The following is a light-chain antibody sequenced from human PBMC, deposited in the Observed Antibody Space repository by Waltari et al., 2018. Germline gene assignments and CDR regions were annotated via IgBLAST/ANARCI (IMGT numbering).Light chain of an antibody. CDR2: DVN. CDR1: SSNVGGYTL. J-gene: IGLJ2*01. Sequence: QSALTQPASVSGSPGQSITISCTGTSSNVGGYTLVSWYQQHPGKAPQLIIYDVNNQPSGISPRFSCSKSGNTASLTISGLQADDESDYYCCSYAGDSTLIFGGGTKLTVL. CDR3: CSYAGDSTLI. V-gene: IGLV2-23*02.